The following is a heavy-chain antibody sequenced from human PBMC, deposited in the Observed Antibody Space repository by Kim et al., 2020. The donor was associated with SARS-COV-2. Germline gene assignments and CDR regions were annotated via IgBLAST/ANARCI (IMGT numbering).Heavy chain of an antibody. Sequence: VSVQTRITTNPDTSKNQFSLQLNSVTPEDTAVYYCATDNLLSSGWYYFDYWGQGTLVTVSS. J-gene: IGHJ4*02. CDR3: ATDNLLSSGWYYFDY. V-gene: IGHV6-1*01. D-gene: IGHD6-19*01.